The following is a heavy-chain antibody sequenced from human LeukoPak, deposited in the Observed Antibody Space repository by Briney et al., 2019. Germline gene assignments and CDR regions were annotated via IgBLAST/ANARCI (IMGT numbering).Heavy chain of an antibody. CDR2: IRSSSNNI. D-gene: IGHD2-21*02. Sequence: GGSLRLSCVASGFMFSNYGMNWVRQAPGEGLEWVSSIRSSSNNIYYADSVKGRFAISRDNAQNSLYLEINSLRAEDTAVYYCAREYCGGDCSSVHYYYGMDVWGIGTTVTVSS. CDR1: GFMFSNYG. J-gene: IGHJ6*04. V-gene: IGHV3-21*01. CDR3: AREYCGGDCSSVHYYYGMDV.